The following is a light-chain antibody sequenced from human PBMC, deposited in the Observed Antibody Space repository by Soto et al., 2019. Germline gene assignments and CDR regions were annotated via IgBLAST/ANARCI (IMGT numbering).Light chain of an antibody. Sequence: EIGLSQSPGTLSLSPGERATLSCRASQRISSNSLAWYQQKPGQAPRLLIYDASNRATGIPDRFSGSGSGTDFTLTISRLEPEDFAVYYCQQRGWSLPTWTFGQGTNVDIK. CDR1: QRISSNS. CDR2: DAS. CDR3: QQRGWSLPTWT. V-gene: IGKV3-20*01. J-gene: IGKJ1*01.